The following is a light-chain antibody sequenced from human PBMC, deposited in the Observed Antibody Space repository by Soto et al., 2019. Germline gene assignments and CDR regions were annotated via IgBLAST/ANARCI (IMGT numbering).Light chain of an antibody. J-gene: IGKJ1*01. CDR2: RAS. CDR1: QSINTW. V-gene: IGKV1-5*03. CDR3: LQYNSDFRT. Sequence: DIQMTQSPSTLSASVGDRVTITCRASQSINTWLAWYQLKPGKAPKLLIYRASSLESGVPSRFSGRGSGTDFTLTISSLQPEDFAPYFCLQYNSDFRTFGQGTKVDMK.